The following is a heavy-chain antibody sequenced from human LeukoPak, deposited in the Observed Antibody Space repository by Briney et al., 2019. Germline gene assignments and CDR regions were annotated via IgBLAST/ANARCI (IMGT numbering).Heavy chain of an antibody. J-gene: IGHJ3*02. Sequence: GGSLRLSCAASGFTFSSYWMSWVRQAPGKGLEWVANIKQDGSEKYYVDSVKGRFTISRDNAKNSLYLQMNSLRAEDTAVYYCARDISGSYSSDAFDIWGQGTMVTVSS. CDR1: GFTFSSYW. CDR2: IKQDGSEK. V-gene: IGHV3-7*04. D-gene: IGHD1-26*01. CDR3: ARDISGSYSSDAFDI.